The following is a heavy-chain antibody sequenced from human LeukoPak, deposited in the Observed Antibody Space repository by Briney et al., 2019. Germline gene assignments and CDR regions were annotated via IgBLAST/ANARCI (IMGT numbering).Heavy chain of an antibody. CDR3: ARDFAPYGSGSYYGVDY. CDR1: GYSISSGYY. V-gene: IGHV4-38-2*02. D-gene: IGHD3-10*01. J-gene: IGHJ4*02. Sequence: PSETLSLTCTVSGYSISSGYYWGWIRQPPGKGLEWIGSIYHSGSTYYNPSLKSRVTISVDTSKNQFSLKLSSVTAADTAVYYCARDFAPYGSGSYYGVDYWGQGTLVTVSS. CDR2: IYHSGST.